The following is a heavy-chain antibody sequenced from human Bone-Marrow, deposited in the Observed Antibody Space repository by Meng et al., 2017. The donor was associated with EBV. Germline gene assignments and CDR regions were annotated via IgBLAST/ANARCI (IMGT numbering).Heavy chain of an antibody. J-gene: IGHJ4*02. CDR1: GFTFSSYS. CDR2: ISSSSSYI. Sequence: RLVESGGGLDKPGGSLRLSCAASGFTFSSYSMNWVRQAPGKGLEWVSSISSSSSYIYYADSVKGRFTISRDNAKNSLYLQMNSLRAEDTAVYYCARDAHILTGYYQYWGQGTLVTVSS. V-gene: IGHV3-21*01. CDR3: ARDAHILTGYYQY. D-gene: IGHD3-9*01.